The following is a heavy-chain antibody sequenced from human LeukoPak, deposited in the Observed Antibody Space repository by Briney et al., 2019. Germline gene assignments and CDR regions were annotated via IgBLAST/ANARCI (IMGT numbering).Heavy chain of an antibody. CDR2: MNPNSGNT. CDR1: GYTFTSYD. CDR3: ARDTGVTMVRGVIGY. Sequence: ASVKVSCKASGYTFTSYDINWVRQATGQGLEWMGWMNPNSGNTGYAQKFQGRVTMTTDTSTSTAYMELRSLRSDDTAVYCCARDTGVTMVRGVIGYWGQGTLVTVSS. J-gene: IGHJ4*02. D-gene: IGHD3-10*01. V-gene: IGHV1-8*01.